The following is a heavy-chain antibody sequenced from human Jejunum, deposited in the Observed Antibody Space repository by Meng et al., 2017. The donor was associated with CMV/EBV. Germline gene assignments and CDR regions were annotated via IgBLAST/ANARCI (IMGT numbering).Heavy chain of an antibody. CDR3: AREIFLSSGFDY. D-gene: IGHD3-3*01. V-gene: IGHV3-7*01. J-gene: IGHJ4*02. CDR1: GFTFSSYW. CDR2: IKQDGSEK. Sequence: SGFTFSSYWMSWVRQAPGKGLEWVANIKQDGSEKYYVDSIKGRFTISRDNAKNSLYLHMNSLKAEDTAVYYCAREIFLSSGFDYWGQGTLVTVSS.